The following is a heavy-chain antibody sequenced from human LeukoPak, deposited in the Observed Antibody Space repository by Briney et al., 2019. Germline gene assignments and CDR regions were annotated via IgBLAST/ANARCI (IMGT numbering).Heavy chain of an antibody. CDR3: ASGVVSGY. Sequence: SETLSLTCAVYGGSFSGYYWSWIRQPPGKGLEWIGEINHSGSTNYNPSLKSRVTISVDTSKNQSSLKLSSVTAADTAVYYCASGVVSGYWGQGTLVTVSS. V-gene: IGHV4-34*01. CDR1: GGSFSGYY. CDR2: INHSGST. J-gene: IGHJ4*02. D-gene: IGHD2-21*01.